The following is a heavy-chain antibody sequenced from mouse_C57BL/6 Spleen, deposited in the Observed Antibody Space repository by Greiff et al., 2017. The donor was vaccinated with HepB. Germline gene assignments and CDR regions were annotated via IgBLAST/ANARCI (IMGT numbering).Heavy chain of an antibody. D-gene: IGHD1-1*01. J-gene: IGHJ1*03. CDR3: ARPLTTVVATGYFDV. CDR2: ISSGGSYT. CDR1: GFTFSSYG. V-gene: IGHV5-6*01. Sequence: EVKVVESGGDLVKPGGSLKLSCAASGFTFSSYGMSWVRQTPDKRLEWVATISSGGSYTYYPDSVKGRFTISRDNAKNTLYLQMSSLKSEDTAMYYCARPLTTVVATGYFDVWGTGTTVTVSS.